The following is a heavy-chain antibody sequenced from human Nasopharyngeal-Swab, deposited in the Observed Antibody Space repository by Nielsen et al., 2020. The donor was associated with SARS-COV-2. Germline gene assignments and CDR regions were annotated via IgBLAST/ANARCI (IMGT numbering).Heavy chain of an antibody. V-gene: IGHV5-10-1*01. J-gene: IGHJ4*02. CDR3: ASHSGSGYFDY. CDR2: IDPSDSYT. Sequence: VRQMPGKGLEWMGRIDPSDSYTNYSPSFQGHVTISADKSISTAYLQWSRLKASDTAMYYCASHSGSGYFDYWGQGTLVTVSS. D-gene: IGHD2-15*01.